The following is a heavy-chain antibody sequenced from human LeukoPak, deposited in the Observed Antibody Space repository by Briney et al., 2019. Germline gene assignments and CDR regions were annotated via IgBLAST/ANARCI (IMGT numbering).Heavy chain of an antibody. CDR2: ISGGSVGAT. D-gene: IGHD3-3*01. CDR1: GFTFSSYA. Sequence: GGSLRLSCAASGFTFSSYAMGWVRQAPGKGLDWFSAISGGSVGATYYADAGKGRFTISRDNSKTTLYLEMNSLRAEGTAVYYCAKGSSSGRPYFFDYWGQGSLVAVSS. CDR3: AKGSSSGRPYFFDY. V-gene: IGHV3-23*01. J-gene: IGHJ4*02.